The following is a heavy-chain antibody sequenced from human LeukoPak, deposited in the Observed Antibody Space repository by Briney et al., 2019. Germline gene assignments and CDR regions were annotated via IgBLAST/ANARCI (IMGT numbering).Heavy chain of an antibody. CDR1: GFTFSSYA. V-gene: IGHV3-30-3*01. CDR2: ISSDGSNK. Sequence: PGGSLRLSCAAAGFTFSSYAMHWVRQAPDKGLEWVAVISSDGSNKYYADSVKGRVTISRDNSKNTLYLQMNSLRGEDTAVYYCARAHTSGWYCFDYWGQGTLVTVSS. J-gene: IGHJ4*02. CDR3: ARAHTSGWYCFDY. D-gene: IGHD6-19*01.